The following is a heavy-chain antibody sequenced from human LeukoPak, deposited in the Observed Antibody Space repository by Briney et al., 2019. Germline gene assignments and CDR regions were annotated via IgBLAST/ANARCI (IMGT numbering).Heavy chain of an antibody. CDR3: AREGRGKHYDILTGLARYNWFDP. V-gene: IGHV4-38-2*02. D-gene: IGHD3-9*01. J-gene: IGHJ5*02. Sequence: SETLSLTCTVSGYSISSGYYWGWIRQPPGKGLEWIGSIYHSGSTYYNPSLKSRVTISVDTSKNQFSLKLSSVTAADTAVYYCAREGRGKHYDILTGLARYNWFDPWGQGTLVTVSS. CDR2: IYHSGST. CDR1: GYSISSGYY.